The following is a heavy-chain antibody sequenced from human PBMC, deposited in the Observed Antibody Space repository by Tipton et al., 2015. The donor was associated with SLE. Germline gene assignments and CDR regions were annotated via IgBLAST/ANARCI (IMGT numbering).Heavy chain of an antibody. D-gene: IGHD3-22*01. J-gene: IGHJ2*01. V-gene: IGHV4-59*08. CDR2: KSYIGSA. CDR1: GGSVTSHY. CDR3: ARQNYYYDSSGRGVYYFDL. Sequence: TLSLTCTVSGGSVTSHYWTWIRQPPGKGLEWIGYKSYIGSANYNPSLKSRLTISVDTSKNQFSLKLSSVTAADTAVYYCARQNYYYDSSGRGVYYFDLWGRGTLVTVSS.